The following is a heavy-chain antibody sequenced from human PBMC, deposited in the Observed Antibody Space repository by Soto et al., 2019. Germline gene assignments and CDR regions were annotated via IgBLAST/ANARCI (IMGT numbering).Heavy chain of an antibody. CDR1: GFTFSSYA. Sequence: EVQVLESGGGLVQPGGSLRLSCAASGFTFSSYAMSWVRQAPGQGLEWVSAISGSGSNPYYADSVKGRVTISRDNSKNTLYLQMNSLRAEDTALYYCANTASMTIRDGFTPWGKGTLVTVSS. V-gene: IGHV3-23*01. CDR2: ISGSGSNP. CDR3: ANTASMTIRDGFTP. J-gene: IGHJ5*02. D-gene: IGHD4-17*01.